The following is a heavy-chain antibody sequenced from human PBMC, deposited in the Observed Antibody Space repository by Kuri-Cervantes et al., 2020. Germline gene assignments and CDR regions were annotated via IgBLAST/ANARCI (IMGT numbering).Heavy chain of an antibody. D-gene: IGHD6-13*01. J-gene: IGHJ4*02. CDR3: TTVRWSSSWYGGFDW. CDR1: GFTFSSYW. CDR2: INSDGSST. Sequence: GGSLRLSCAASGFTFSSYWMHWVRQAPGKGLVWVSRINSDGSSTSYADSVKGRFTISRDNAKNTLYLQMNSLKTEDTGVYYCTTVRWSSSWYGGFDWWGPGTLVTVSS. V-gene: IGHV3-74*01.